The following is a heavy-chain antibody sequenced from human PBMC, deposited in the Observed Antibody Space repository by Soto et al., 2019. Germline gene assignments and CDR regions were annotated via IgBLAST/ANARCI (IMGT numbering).Heavy chain of an antibody. D-gene: IGHD3-10*01. CDR1: GYSFTSYW. CDR3: ARHENLDISYGSGSHIDY. V-gene: IGHV5-51*01. CDR2: IYPGDSDT. J-gene: IGHJ4*02. Sequence: EVQLVQSGAEVKKPGESLKISCKGSGYSFTSYWIGWVRQMPGKVLEWMGIIYPGDSDTRYIPYFQGQVTISADKSICTAFLQWSRLKASDTAMYYCARHENLDISYGSGSHIDYWGQGSLVTVSS.